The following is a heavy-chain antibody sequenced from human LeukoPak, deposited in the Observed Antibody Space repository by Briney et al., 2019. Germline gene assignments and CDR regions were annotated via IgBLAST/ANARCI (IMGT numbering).Heavy chain of an antibody. V-gene: IGHV3-30-3*01. CDR3: ARGGQGRFDY. Sequence: GGSLRLSCAASGFTFSSYAMHWVRQAPGKGLEWVAVISYDGSNKYYADSVKGRFTISRDNSKNTLYLQMNGLRAEDTAVYYCARGGQGRFDYWGQGTLVTVSS. CDR2: ISYDGSNK. J-gene: IGHJ4*02. CDR1: GFTFSSYA.